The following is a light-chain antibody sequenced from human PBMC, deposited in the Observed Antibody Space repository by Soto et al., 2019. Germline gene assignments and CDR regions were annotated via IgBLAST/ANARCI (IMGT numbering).Light chain of an antibody. J-gene: IGLJ1*01. V-gene: IGLV2-14*01. CDR1: ISDIGAYDY. CDR3: FSFTTTRTHV. CDR2: EVN. Sequence: QSVLTRPASLSGSPGQSITISCTGTISDIGAYDYVSWFQQHPGKAPKLMISEVNNRPSGVSNRFSGSKSGNTAYLTISGLQVEDEAEYFCFSFTTTRTHVFGTGTKVTVL.